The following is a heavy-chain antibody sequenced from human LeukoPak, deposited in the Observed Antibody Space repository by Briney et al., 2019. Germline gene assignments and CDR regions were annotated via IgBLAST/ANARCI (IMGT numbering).Heavy chain of an antibody. CDR2: ISSSGSTI. V-gene: IGHV3-48*03. CDR3: ARDRYYYYGMDV. Sequence: GGSLRLSCAASGFTFSSYEMNWVRQAPGKGLEWVSYISSSGSTIYYADSVKGRFTISRDNAKNSLYLQMNSLRAEDTAAYYCARDRYYYYGMDVWGKGTTVTVSS. J-gene: IGHJ6*04. CDR1: GFTFSSYE.